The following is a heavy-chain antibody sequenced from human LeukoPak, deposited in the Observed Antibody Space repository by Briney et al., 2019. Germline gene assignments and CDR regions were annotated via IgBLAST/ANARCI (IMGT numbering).Heavy chain of an antibody. CDR2: IYYSGST. D-gene: IGHD2-2*01. Sequence: SETLSLTCTVSGGSISSYYWSWIRQPPGKGLEWIGYIYYSGSTNYNPSLKSRVTISVDTSKNQFSLKLSSVTAADTAVYYCATSRGGYCSSTSCSWDFQHWGQGTLVTVSS. CDR3: ATSRGGYCSSTSCSWDFQH. V-gene: IGHV4-59*01. CDR1: GGSISSYY. J-gene: IGHJ1*01.